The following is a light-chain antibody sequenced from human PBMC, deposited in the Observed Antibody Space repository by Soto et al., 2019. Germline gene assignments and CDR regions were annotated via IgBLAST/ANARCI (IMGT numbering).Light chain of an antibody. CDR2: EVS. Sequence: QSVLTQPASVSGSLGQSITIPCTGTSSDIGVYNYVAWYQHHPGKAPKLMLYEVSVRPSGVANRFSGSKSGNTASLTISWLQAEDEADYYCTSSSSTVVVFGGGTQLTVL. V-gene: IGLV2-14*01. CDR1: SSDIGVYNY. CDR3: TSSSSTVVV. J-gene: IGLJ2*01.